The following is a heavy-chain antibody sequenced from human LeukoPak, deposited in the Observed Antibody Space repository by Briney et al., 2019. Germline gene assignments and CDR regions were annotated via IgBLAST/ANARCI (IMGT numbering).Heavy chain of an antibody. J-gene: IGHJ4*02. D-gene: IGHD6-13*01. CDR2: IYYSGST. V-gene: IGHV4-39*01. CDR1: GGSISSSSYY. Sequence: SETLSLTCTVSGGSISSSSYYWGWIRQPPGKGLEWIGSIYYSGSTYYNPSLKSRVTISVDTSKNQFSLKLSSVTAADTAVYYCARQEGIAAATSGIDYWGQGTLVTVSS. CDR3: ARQEGIAAATSGIDY.